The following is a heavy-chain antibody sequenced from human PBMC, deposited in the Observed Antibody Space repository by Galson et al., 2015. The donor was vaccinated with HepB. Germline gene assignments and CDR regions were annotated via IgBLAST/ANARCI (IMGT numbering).Heavy chain of an antibody. CDR2: FDPEDGET. D-gene: IGHD2-2*01. V-gene: IGHV1-24*01. J-gene: IGHJ4*02. CDR1: GYTLTELS. Sequence: SVKVSCKVSGYTLTELSMHWVLQAPGKGLEWMGGFDPEDGETIYAQKFQGRVTMTEDTSTDTAYMELSSLRSEDTAVYYCATDIVVVPAAISDYWGQGTLVTVSS. CDR3: ATDIVVVPAAISDY.